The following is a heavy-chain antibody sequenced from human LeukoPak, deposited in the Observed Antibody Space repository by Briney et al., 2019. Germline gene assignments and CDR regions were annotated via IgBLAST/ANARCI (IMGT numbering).Heavy chain of an antibody. CDR1: GGSII. CDR3: ARYCSGVSCYSRALDY. J-gene: IGHJ4*02. D-gene: IGHD2-15*01. V-gene: IGHV4-59*01. Sequence: SETLSLTCTVSGGSIIRILQPPGKGLECIGYIYYSGSTSYNPSLKSRGTISVDTSKNQFSLRLSSVTAADTAVYFCARYCSGVSCYSRALDYWGQGTLVTVSS. CDR2: IYYSGST.